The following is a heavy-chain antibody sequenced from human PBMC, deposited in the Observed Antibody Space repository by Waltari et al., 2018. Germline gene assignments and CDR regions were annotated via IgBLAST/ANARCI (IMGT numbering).Heavy chain of an antibody. Sequence: QSQLVQSGAKVRMPGAAVKISCKAAGYTLTAYTIHWIRQAPGQSLAWMGWSNVGQRDTNDSEKLQGRVTIARDTSDTSASTVYMELRSLTSDDTAIYYCARGSRLSGSDYFEVWGQGTLLTVSS. J-gene: IGHJ3*01. D-gene: IGHD5-12*01. CDR2: SNVGQRDT. CDR1: GYTLTAYT. CDR3: ARGSRLSGSDYFEV. V-gene: IGHV1-3*01.